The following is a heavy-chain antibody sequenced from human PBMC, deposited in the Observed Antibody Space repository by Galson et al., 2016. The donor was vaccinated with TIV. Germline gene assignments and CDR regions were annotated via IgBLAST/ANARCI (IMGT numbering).Heavy chain of an antibody. CDR2: IIPIFGPT. V-gene: IGHV1-69*05. CDR1: GDTFSNYA. J-gene: IGHJ4*02. D-gene: IGHD3-22*01. Sequence: SVKVSCKASGDTFSNYAISWVRQAPGQGLEWMGGIIPIFGPTNYYAQKFHGRVTITTDESSSTAYMELSSLRSEDTAVYYCATGDDSSGYYSLANWGQGTLVTVSS. CDR3: ATGDDSSGYYSLAN.